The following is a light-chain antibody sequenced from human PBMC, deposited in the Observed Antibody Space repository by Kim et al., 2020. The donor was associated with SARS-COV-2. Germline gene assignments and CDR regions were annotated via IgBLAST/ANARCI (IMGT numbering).Light chain of an antibody. V-gene: IGLV1-44*01. CDR2: SNN. CDR1: SSNLGTNT. CDR3: AAWDDSLNGVI. Sequence: QSVLTQPPSASGTPGQRVTISCSGSSSNLGTNTVNWYQQLPGTAPKLLIYSNNQRPSGVPDRFSGSKSGTSASLAISWLQSEDEADYYCAAWDDSLNGVIFGGGTQLTVL. J-gene: IGLJ2*01.